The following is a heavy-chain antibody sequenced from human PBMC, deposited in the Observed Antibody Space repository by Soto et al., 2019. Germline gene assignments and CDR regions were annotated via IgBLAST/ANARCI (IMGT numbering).Heavy chain of an antibody. CDR2: INHSGST. J-gene: IGHJ6*02. V-gene: IGHV4-34*01. Sequence: QVQLQQWGAGLLKPSETLSLTCAVYGGSFSGYYWSWIRQPPGKGLEWIGEINHSGSTNYNPSLKSRVTISVDTSKNQFSLKLSSVTAADTAVYYCARTWGYYYYHGMDVWGQGTTVTVSS. D-gene: IGHD3-16*01. CDR3: ARTWGYYYYHGMDV. CDR1: GGSFSGYY.